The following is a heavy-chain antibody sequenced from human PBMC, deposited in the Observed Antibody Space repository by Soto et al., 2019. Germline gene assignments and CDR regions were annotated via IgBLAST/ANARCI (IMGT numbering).Heavy chain of an antibody. D-gene: IGHD6-13*01. CDR3: AVRIAAAGHYYYYYGMDV. CDR1: GGTFSSYA. CDR2: IIPIFGTA. V-gene: IGHV1-69*13. Sequence: ASVKVSCKASGGTFSSYAISWVRQAPGQGLEWMGGIIPIFGTANYAQKFQGRVTITADESTSTAYMELSSLRSEDTAVYYCAVRIAAAGHYYYYYGMDVWGQGTTVTVS. J-gene: IGHJ6*02.